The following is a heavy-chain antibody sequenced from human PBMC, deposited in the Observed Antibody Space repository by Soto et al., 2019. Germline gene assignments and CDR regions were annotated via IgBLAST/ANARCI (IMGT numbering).Heavy chain of an antibody. V-gene: IGHV1-18*01. CDR1: GYAFTTYG. CDR3: ARGRYGDY. J-gene: IGHJ4*02. Sequence: QVHLVQSGAEVKKPGASVKVSCQASGYAFTTYGITWVRQAPGQGLEWMGWISAHNGNTNYAQKLQGIVTVTRDTSTSTAYMELRSLRSDDAAVYDCARGRYGDYWGQGALVTVSS. D-gene: IGHD1-1*01. CDR2: ISAHNGNT.